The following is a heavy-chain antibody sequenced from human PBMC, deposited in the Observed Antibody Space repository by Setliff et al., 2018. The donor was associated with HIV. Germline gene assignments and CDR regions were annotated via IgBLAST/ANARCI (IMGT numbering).Heavy chain of an antibody. CDR2: INHSGST. CDR3: AIEYYYGSGSYDTQFFDY. D-gene: IGHD3-10*01. V-gene: IGHV4-34*01. J-gene: IGHJ4*02. Sequence: SETLSLTCAVYGGSFSGYHWSWIRQSPGKGLEWIGEINHSGSTNYNPSLNDRATISLDTSKNQFSLKLNSVTAADTAVYYCAIEYYYGSGSYDTQFFDYWGQGTLVTVSS. CDR1: GGSFSGYH.